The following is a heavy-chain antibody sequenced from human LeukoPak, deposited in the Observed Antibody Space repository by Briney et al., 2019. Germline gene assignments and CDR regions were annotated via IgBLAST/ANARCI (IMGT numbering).Heavy chain of an antibody. D-gene: IGHD4-17*01. CDR1: GFTFSSYG. CDR3: AKDSMRYGDYLKVDY. J-gene: IGHJ4*02. V-gene: IGHV3-30*18. Sequence: GRSLRLSCAASGFTFSSYGMHWVRKAPGKGLEWVAVISYDGSNKYYADSVKGRFTISRDNSKNTLYLQMNSLRAEDTAVYYCAKDSMRYGDYLKVDYWGQGTLVTVSS. CDR2: ISYDGSNK.